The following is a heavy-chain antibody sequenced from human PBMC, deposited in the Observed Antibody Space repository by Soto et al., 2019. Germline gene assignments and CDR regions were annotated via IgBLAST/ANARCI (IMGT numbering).Heavy chain of an antibody. D-gene: IGHD3-22*01. CDR1: GFTVSSNY. CDR2: IYSGGST. V-gene: IGHV3-53*01. CDR3: ARVGRVVVPTNDAFDI. J-gene: IGHJ3*02. Sequence: EVQLVESGGGLIQPGGSLRLSCAASGFTVSSNYMSWVRQAPGKGLEWVSVIYSGGSTYYADSVKGRFTISRDNSKNTLYLQVNSLRAEDTAVYYCARVGRVVVPTNDAFDIWGQGTMVTVSS.